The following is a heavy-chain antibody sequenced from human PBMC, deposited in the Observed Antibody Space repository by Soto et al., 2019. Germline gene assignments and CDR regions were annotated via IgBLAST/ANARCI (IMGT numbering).Heavy chain of an antibody. V-gene: IGHV4-34*01. CDR1: GGSFSGYI. Sequence: QVQLQQSGAGLLKPSETLSLTCDVYGGSFSGYIWTWIRQTPGKGLQWIGQINHSGSANYNPSLKSRVTISVHPFTSQFSLEPSSVTAADTAVYYCARGLIRGSQYSGGRYYFDSWGQGTQVTASS. CDR3: ARGLIRGSQYSGGRYYFDS. D-gene: IGHD1-26*01. J-gene: IGHJ4*02. CDR2: INHSGSA.